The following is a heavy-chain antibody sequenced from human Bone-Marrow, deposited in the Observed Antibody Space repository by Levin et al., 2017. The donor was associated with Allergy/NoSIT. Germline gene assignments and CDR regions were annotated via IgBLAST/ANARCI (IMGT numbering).Heavy chain of an antibody. CDR3: AMGWHRSGGFDS. D-gene: IGHD1-26*01. CDR1: GDSASINSGG. CDR2: TYYNSKWNT. Sequence: SQTPSLTCAISGDSASINSGGWNWIRQSPSRGLEWLGRTYYNSKWNTDYAVSVKSRITINPDTSKNQFSLQLNSVTPEDTAVYYCAMGWHRSGGFDSWGQGTLVTVSS. V-gene: IGHV6-1*01. J-gene: IGHJ4*02.